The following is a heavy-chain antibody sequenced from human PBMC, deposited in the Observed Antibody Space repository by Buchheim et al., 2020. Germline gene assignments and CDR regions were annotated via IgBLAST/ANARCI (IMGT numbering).Heavy chain of an antibody. J-gene: IGHJ6*02. CDR2: INSDGSFT. Sequence: EVQLVESGGGLVQPGGSLRLSCAASGFTLSSYWMHWVRQVPGKGLVWVSLINSDGSFTSYPDSVKGRFTISRDNAKNTLSLQVNSLRAEDTAVYYCTRNSYSYGMDVWGQGTT. CDR1: GFTLSSYW. CDR3: TRNSYSYGMDV. V-gene: IGHV3-74*01.